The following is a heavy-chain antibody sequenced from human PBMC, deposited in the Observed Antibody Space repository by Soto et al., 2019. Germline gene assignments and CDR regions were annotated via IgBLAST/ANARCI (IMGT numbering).Heavy chain of an antibody. Sequence: ASVKVSCKVSGYTLTELSMHWVRQAPGKGLEWMGGFDPEDGETIYAQKFQGRVTMTEDTSTDTAYMELSSLRSEDTAVYYCATRFSPAGVIIPDYFDYWGQGTLVTVSS. J-gene: IGHJ4*02. CDR2: FDPEDGET. CDR1: GYTLTELS. V-gene: IGHV1-24*01. D-gene: IGHD3-10*01. CDR3: ATRFSPAGVIIPDYFDY.